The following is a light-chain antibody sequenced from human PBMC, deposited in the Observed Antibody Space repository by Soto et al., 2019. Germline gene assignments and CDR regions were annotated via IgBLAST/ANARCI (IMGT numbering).Light chain of an antibody. V-gene: IGKV1-6*01. CDR3: LQDYGDSWT. Sequence: QMTQSPSSLSASVGEKIIITCRASRDVGSDVSWYQQKPGQAPKLLIYAASNLYTGVPSRFSGSRSGTEFTLSISSLQPEDFASYYCLQDYGDSWTFGQGTKVDIK. CDR2: AAS. J-gene: IGKJ1*01. CDR1: RDVGSD.